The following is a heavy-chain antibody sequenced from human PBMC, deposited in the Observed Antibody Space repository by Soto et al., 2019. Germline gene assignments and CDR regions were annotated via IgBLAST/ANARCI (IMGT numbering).Heavy chain of an antibody. CDR3: ARQGTMVRGRKYYFDY. Sequence: SETLSLTCTVSGGSISSSSYYWGWIRQPPGKGLEWIGSIYYSGSTYYNPSLKSRVTISVATSKNQFSLKLSSVTAADTAVYYCARQGTMVRGRKYYFDYWGQGTLVTVSS. D-gene: IGHD3-10*01. CDR1: GGSISSSSYY. J-gene: IGHJ4*02. CDR2: IYYSGST. V-gene: IGHV4-39*01.